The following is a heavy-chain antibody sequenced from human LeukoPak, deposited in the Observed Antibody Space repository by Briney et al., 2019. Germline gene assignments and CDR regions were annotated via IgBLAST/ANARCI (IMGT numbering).Heavy chain of an antibody. J-gene: IGHJ4*02. CDR2: IIPIFGTA. V-gene: IGHV1-69*05. CDR1: GGTFSSYA. D-gene: IGHD4-23*01. CDR3: ARDPPHYGGNSDY. Sequence: ASVKVSCKASGGTFSSYAISWVRQAPGQGLEWMGRIIPIFGTANYAQKFQGRVTITTDESTSTAYMELSSLRSEDTAVYYCARDPPHYGGNSDYWGQGTLVTVSS.